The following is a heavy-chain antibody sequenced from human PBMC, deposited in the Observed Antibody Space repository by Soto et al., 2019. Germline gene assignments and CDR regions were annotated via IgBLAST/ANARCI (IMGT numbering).Heavy chain of an antibody. CDR1: GGSVSSRGYY. CDR2: IYNSGGT. V-gene: IGHV4-31*03. J-gene: IGHJ4*02. CDR3: ARIPGGYIFGYFDQ. Sequence: QVQLQESGPGLVKPSQTLSLTCSVSGGSVSSRGYYWNWIRQHPGKDLEWIGYIYNSGGTNYNPSLKRRVAISLDTPENKFSLTMSSVTAEDTAMYYCARIPGGYIFGYFDQWGQGILVTVSS. D-gene: IGHD5-18*01.